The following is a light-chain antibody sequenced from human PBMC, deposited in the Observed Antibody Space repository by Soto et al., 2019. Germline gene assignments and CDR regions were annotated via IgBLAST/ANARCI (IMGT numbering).Light chain of an antibody. Sequence: EIVMTQSPATLSVSPGERATLFCRASQSVRSNFLAWYQQKPGQAPRLLIYGASTRATGVPARFSGSGSGTEFTLTISSLQSDDFAVYYCQQYSAWPLTFGGGTKVEIK. J-gene: IGKJ4*01. CDR3: QQYSAWPLT. CDR2: GAS. CDR1: QSVRSN. V-gene: IGKV3-15*01.